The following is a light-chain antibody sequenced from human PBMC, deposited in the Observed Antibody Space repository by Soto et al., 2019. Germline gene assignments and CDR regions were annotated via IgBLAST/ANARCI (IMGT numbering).Light chain of an antibody. J-gene: IGKJ3*01. CDR1: QSVSSSY. Sequence: EIVLTQSPGTLSLSPGERATLSCRASQSVSSSYLAWYQQKPGQAPRLLIYGASSRATGIPDRFSGSGSGTDFTLTISRLEPDDFAVYYCQQYGSTSTFGPGTKVDIK. CDR3: QQYGSTST. V-gene: IGKV3-20*01. CDR2: GAS.